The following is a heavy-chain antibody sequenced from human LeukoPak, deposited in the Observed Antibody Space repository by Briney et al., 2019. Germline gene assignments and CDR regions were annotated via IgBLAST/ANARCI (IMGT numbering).Heavy chain of an antibody. CDR2: ISGGGGST. CDR3: AKDPRGHYYYYGMDV. Sequence: GGSLRLSCAASGFTFSSYPMSWVRQAPGKGLQWVSAISGGGGSTYYADSVKGRFTISRDNSKSTLYLQMNSLRAEDTAVYYCAKDPRGHYYYYGMDVWGQGTTVTVSS. V-gene: IGHV3-23*01. J-gene: IGHJ6*02. CDR1: GFTFSSYP.